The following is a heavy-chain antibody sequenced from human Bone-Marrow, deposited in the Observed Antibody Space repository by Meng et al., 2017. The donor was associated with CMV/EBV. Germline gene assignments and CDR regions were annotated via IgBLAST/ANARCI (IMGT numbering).Heavy chain of an antibody. J-gene: IGHJ6*02. Sequence: SETLSLTCTVSGGSISSYYWSWIRQPPGKGLEWIGYIYYSGSTNYNPSLKSRVTISVDTSKNQFPLKLSSVTAADTAVYYCARDRNGSRFLVYGMDVWGQGTTVTVSS. D-gene: IGHD3-3*01. CDR3: ARDRNGSRFLVYGMDV. CDR1: GGSISSYY. V-gene: IGHV4-59*01. CDR2: IYYSGST.